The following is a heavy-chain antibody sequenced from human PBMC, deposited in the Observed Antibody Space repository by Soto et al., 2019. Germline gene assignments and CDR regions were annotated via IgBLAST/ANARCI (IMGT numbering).Heavy chain of an antibody. CDR2: ISYDGSNK. CDR3: AKDPYYDILTGYFPD. CDR1: GFTLSSYG. V-gene: IGHV3-30*18. D-gene: IGHD3-9*01. Sequence: QVQLVESGGGVVQPGRSLRLSCAASGFTLSSYGMHWVRQAPGKGLEWVAVISYDGSNKYYADSVKGRFTISRDNSKNTLYLQMNSLRAEDTAVYYCAKDPYYDILTGYFPDWGQGTLVTVSS. J-gene: IGHJ4*02.